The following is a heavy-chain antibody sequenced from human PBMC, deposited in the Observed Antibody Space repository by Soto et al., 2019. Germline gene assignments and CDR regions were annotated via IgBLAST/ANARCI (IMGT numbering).Heavy chain of an antibody. V-gene: IGHV2-26*01. Sequence: QVTLKESGPVLVKPTETLTLTCTVSGFSLSNARMGVSWIRQPPGKALEWLAHIFSNDEKSYSTSLKSRLTISKDTSKSQVVLTMTNMDPVDTATYYCARGYCGGDCYYYYGMDVWGQGTTVTVSS. CDR1: GFSLSNARMG. CDR3: ARGYCGGDCYYYYGMDV. J-gene: IGHJ6*02. D-gene: IGHD2-21*02. CDR2: IFSNDEK.